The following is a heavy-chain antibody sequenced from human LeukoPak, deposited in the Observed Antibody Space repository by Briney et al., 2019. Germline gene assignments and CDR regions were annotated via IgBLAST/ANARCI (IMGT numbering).Heavy chain of an antibody. V-gene: IGHV1-2*02. D-gene: IGHD2-21*02. J-gene: IGHJ6*02. CDR2: INPNSGGT. CDR1: GYTFTGYY. Sequence: ASVKVSCKASGYTFTGYYMHWVRQAPGQGLEWMGWINPNSGGTNYAQKFQGRVTMTRDMSISTAYMELSRLRSDDTAVYYCARVIRDCGGDCFDYYYYGMDVWGQGTTVTVSS. CDR3: ARVIRDCGGDCFDYYYYGMDV.